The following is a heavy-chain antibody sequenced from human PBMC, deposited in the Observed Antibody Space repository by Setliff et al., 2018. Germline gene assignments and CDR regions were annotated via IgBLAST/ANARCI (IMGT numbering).Heavy chain of an antibody. J-gene: IGHJ4*02. V-gene: IGHV4-4*08. D-gene: IGHD3-3*01. CDR1: GGSISSYY. CDR3: ARDSGTIFGVVHDY. CDR2: IYTSGSN. Sequence: SETLSLTCTVSGGSISSYYWSWIRQPPGKGLEWIGYIYTSGSNNYNPSLKSRVTISVDTSKNQFSMKLSSVSSADTAVYYCARDSGTIFGVVHDYWGQGTLVTVSS.